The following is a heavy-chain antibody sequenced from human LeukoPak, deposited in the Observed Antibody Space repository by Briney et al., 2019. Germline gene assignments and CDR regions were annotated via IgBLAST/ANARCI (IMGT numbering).Heavy chain of an antibody. D-gene: IGHD6-13*01. CDR1: GFTFSSYG. CDR2: IRYDGSNK. J-gene: IGHJ4*02. V-gene: IGHV3-30*02. CDR3: AKDYLAAAGIMFYFDY. Sequence: GGSLRLSCAASGFTFSSYGMHWVRQAPGKGLEWVAFIRYDGSNKYYADSVKGRFTISRDNSKNTLYLQMNSLRAEDTAVCYCAKDYLAAAGIMFYFDYWGQGTLVTVSS.